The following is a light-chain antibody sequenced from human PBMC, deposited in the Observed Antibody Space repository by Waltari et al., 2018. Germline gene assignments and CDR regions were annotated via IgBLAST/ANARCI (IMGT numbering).Light chain of an antibody. V-gene: IGLV2-11*01. CDR3: CSYAGRYTFV. CDR2: DVS. CDR1: SSDVGGYNY. Sequence: QSALTQPRSVSGSPGQSVTISCTGTSSDVGGYNYVSWYHQHPGKAPTLMSYDVSKRPSGVPDRFSGSSAGNTASLTISGLQAEDEADYYCCSYAGRYTFVFGTGTKVTVL. J-gene: IGLJ1*01.